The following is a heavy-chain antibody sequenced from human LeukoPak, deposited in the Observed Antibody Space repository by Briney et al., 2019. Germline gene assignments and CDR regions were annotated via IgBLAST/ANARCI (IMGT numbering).Heavy chain of an antibody. J-gene: IGHJ4*02. CDR2: ISSSGSTI. V-gene: IGHV3-48*03. CDR1: GFTFSSYE. Sequence: PGGSLRLSCAASGFTFSSYEMNWVRQAPGKGLEWVSYISSSGSTIYYADSVKGRFTISRDNAKNSLYLQMNSLRAEDTAVYYCARVRDSGYVYFDYWCQGTLVTVSS. D-gene: IGHD5-12*01. CDR3: ARVRDSGYVYFDY.